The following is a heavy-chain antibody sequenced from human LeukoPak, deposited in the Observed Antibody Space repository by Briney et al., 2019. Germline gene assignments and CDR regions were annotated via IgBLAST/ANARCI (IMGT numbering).Heavy chain of an antibody. D-gene: IGHD1-26*01. Sequence: PGRSLRLSCAASGFTFSSYGMHWVRQAPGKGLEWVAVIWYDGSNKYYADSVKGRFTISRDNSKNTLYLQMNSLRAEDTAVYYCARDGGSYASYFDYWGQGTLVTVSS. CDR2: IWYDGSNK. J-gene: IGHJ4*02. CDR3: ARDGGSYASYFDY. V-gene: IGHV3-33*01. CDR1: GFTFSSYG.